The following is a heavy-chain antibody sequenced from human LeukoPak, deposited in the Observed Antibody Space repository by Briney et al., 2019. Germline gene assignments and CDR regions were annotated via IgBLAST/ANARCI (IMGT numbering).Heavy chain of an antibody. CDR2: IYSGGST. D-gene: IGHD1-26*01. CDR1: GFTVSANY. J-gene: IGHJ4*02. CDR3: ARDFYGGRYGVDY. V-gene: IGHV3-66*02. Sequence: GGSLRLSCAASGFTVSANYMTWVRQAPGKGLEWVSSIYSGGSTYYSDSMKGRFTISRDNSKNTLYLQMNSLRPEDTAVYYCARDFYGGRYGVDYWGQGTLVTVSS.